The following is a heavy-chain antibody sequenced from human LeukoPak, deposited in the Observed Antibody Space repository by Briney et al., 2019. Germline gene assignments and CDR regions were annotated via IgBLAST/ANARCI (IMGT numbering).Heavy chain of an antibody. Sequence: GRSLRLSCAASGFTFRSYGMHWVRQGPGKGLDWVAVIWYDGSNKYFADSVKGRFTISRDNSKNTLYLQMNSLRAEDTAVYYCAKDERLGYCSSTSCYYYYYMDVWGKGTTVTVSS. CDR1: GFTFRSYG. D-gene: IGHD2-2*01. V-gene: IGHV3-33*06. CDR2: IWYDGSNK. J-gene: IGHJ6*03. CDR3: AKDERLGYCSSTSCYYYYYMDV.